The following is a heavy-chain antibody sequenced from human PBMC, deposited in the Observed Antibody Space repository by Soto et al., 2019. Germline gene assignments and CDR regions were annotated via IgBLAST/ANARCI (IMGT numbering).Heavy chain of an antibody. J-gene: IGHJ4*02. Sequence: LRLSCAASGFTFSSYGMHWVRQAPGKGLEWVAVISYDGSNKYYADSVKGRFTISRDNSKNTLYLQMNSLRAEDTAVYYCAKGGGAWYYDSSGYDYWGQGTLVTVSS. D-gene: IGHD3-22*01. V-gene: IGHV3-30*18. CDR2: ISYDGSNK. CDR1: GFTFSSYG. CDR3: AKGGGAWYYDSSGYDY.